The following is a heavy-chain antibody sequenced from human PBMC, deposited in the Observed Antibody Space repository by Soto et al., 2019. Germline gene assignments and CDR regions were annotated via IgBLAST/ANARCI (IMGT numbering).Heavy chain of an antibody. CDR1: GGSISSSSYY. CDR3: ARQQATGYSYGTIGDYYYGMDV. D-gene: IGHD5-18*01. V-gene: IGHV4-39*01. J-gene: IGHJ6*02. Sequence: PSETLSLTCTVSGGSISSSSYYWGWIRQPPGKGLEWIGSIYYSGSTYYNPSLKSRVTISVDTSKNQFSLKLSSVTAADTAVYYCARQQATGYSYGTIGDYYYGMDVWGQGTTVTVSS. CDR2: IYYSGST.